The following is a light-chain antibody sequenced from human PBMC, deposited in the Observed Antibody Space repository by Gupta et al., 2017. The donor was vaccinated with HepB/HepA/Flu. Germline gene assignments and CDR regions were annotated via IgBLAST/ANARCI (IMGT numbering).Light chain of an antibody. V-gene: IGKV1-39*01. Sequence: DIQMTRSPSSLSASVGDRVTITCRASQSISSYLNWYQQKPGKAPKLLIYAASSLQSGGPSRFRGSGSGTDFTLTISSLQPEDFATYYCQQSYSTPPITFGQGTRLEIK. J-gene: IGKJ5*01. CDR3: QQSYSTPPIT. CDR2: AAS. CDR1: QSISSY.